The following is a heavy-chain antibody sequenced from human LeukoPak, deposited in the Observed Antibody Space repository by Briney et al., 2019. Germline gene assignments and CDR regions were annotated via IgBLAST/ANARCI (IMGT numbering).Heavy chain of an antibody. D-gene: IGHD2-21*02. CDR1: GFTFSSYS. V-gene: IGHV3-66*01. Sequence: QPGGSLRLSCAASGFTFSSYSMNWVRQAPGKGLEWVSVIYSGGSTYYADSVKGRFTISRDNSKNTLYLQMNSLRAEDTAVYYCARGGVTQDYWGQGTLVTVSS. J-gene: IGHJ4*02. CDR3: ARGGVTQDY. CDR2: IYSGGST.